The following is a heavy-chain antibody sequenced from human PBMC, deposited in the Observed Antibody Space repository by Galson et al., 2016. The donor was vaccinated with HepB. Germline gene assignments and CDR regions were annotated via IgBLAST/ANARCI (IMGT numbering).Heavy chain of an antibody. D-gene: IGHD3-22*01. Sequence: TLSLTCAVSGESVSSTNWWSWVRQSPGKGLEWIGEVFHRGSFNYNPALKSRATISVDKSNNQVSLQLTSVTAADTAVYYCAKRRGDTDYLDSSWYSIIPYFCDRWGQGSLVTVSS. J-gene: IGHJ4*02. CDR1: GESVSSTNW. V-gene: IGHV4-4*02. CDR2: VFHRGSF. CDR3: AKRRGDTDYLDSSWYSIIPYFCDR.